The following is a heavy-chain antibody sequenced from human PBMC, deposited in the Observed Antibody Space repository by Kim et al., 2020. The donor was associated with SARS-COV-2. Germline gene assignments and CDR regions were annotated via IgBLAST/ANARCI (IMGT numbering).Heavy chain of an antibody. V-gene: IGHV4-39*01. CDR3: ARPYGSGGTDWFDP. D-gene: IGHD3-10*01. CDR2: IYYSGST. Sequence: SETLSLTCTVSGGSISSSSYYWGWIRQPPGKGLEWIGSIYYSGSTYYNPSLKSRVTISVDTSKNQFSLKLSSVTAADTAVYYCARPYGSGGTDWFDPWGQGTLVTVSS. J-gene: IGHJ5*02. CDR1: GGSISSSSYY.